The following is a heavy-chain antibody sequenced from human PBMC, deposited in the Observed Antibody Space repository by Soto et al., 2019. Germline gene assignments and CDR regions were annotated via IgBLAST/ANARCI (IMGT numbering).Heavy chain of an antibody. D-gene: IGHD6-13*01. CDR3: ARPATYSSSWTYDY. Sequence: QVQLVQSGAEVKKPGASVKVSCKASGSTFTSYGISWVRQAHGQGLEWMGWISVSNGNKNYEQKFQGRVTLTTDTSTSTAYMELRSLRSDDTAVYYSARPATYSSSWTYDYWGQGTRVTVSS. J-gene: IGHJ4*02. V-gene: IGHV1-18*01. CDR1: GSTFTSYG. CDR2: ISVSNGNK.